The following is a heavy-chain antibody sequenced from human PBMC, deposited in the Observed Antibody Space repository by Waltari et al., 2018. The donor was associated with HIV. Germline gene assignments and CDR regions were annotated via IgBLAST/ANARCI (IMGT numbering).Heavy chain of an antibody. Sequence: QVQLVESGGGVVQPGRSLRLSCAASGFTFSSYGMHWVRQAQGKGLGVVAVVSYDGSNKFYTDSVKGRFTSSRDNSKITLYLKINSRRAEDTAVYYCAKTGYGDYGRDDWGQGTLVTVSS. CDR1: GFTFSSYG. CDR2: VSYDGSNK. CDR3: AKTGYGDYGRDD. D-gene: IGHD4-17*01. V-gene: IGHV3-30*18. J-gene: IGHJ4*02.